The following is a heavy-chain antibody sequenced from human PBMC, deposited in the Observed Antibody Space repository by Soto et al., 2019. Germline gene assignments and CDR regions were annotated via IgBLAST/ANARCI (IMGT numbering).Heavy chain of an antibody. V-gene: IGHV3-30*18. Sequence: GGSLRLSCAASGFTFSSYGMHWVRQAPGKGLEWVAVISYDGSNKYYADSVKGRFTISRDNSKSTLYLQMNSLRAEDTAVYYCAKVPSYSSSWYGRDYYYYGMDVWGQGTTVTVSS. CDR3: AKVPSYSSSWYGRDYYYYGMDV. D-gene: IGHD6-13*01. CDR2: ISYDGSNK. J-gene: IGHJ6*02. CDR1: GFTFSSYG.